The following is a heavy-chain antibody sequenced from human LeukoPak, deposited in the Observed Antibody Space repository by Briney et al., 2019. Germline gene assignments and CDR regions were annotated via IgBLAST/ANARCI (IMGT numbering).Heavy chain of an antibody. CDR3: AKGQISPYCSSTSCPQDY. J-gene: IGHJ4*02. D-gene: IGHD2-2*01. V-gene: IGHV3-23*01. CDR2: ISGSGGST. CDR1: RFIFSSYG. Sequence: PGRSLRLSCAASRFIFSSYGMHWVRQAPGKGLECVSAISGSGGSTYYADSVKGRFTISRDNSKNTLYLQMNSLRAEDTAVYYCAKGQISPYCSSTSCPQDYWGQGTLVTVSS.